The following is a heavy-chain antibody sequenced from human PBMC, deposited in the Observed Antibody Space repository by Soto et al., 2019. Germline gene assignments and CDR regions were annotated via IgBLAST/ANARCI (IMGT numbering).Heavy chain of an antibody. V-gene: IGHV2-26*01. CDR3: ARITTSYFDY. CDR1: GFSLSNAGMR. Sequence: QVNWKESGPVLMKPTETLTLTCTVSGFSLSNAGMRVSWIRQPPGKALEWLAHIFSNDEKSYSTSLKSRLTISKDTSNSQVVLTMTNMDPVDTATYYCARITTSYFDYWGQGTLVTVSS. J-gene: IGHJ4*02. CDR2: IFSNDEK. D-gene: IGHD4-17*01.